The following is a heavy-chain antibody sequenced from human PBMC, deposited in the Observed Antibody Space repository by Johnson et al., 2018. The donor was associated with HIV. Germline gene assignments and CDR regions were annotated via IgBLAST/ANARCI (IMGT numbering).Heavy chain of an antibody. CDR3: ARDENPSYSSYDAFDI. V-gene: IGHV3-30*04. CDR1: GFTFSSYA. D-gene: IGHD6-6*01. CDR2: ISYDGSNK. Sequence: QVQLVESGGGVVQPGRSLRLSCAASGFTFSSYAMHWVRQAPGKGLEWVAVISYDGSNKYYADSVKGRFTISRDNSKNTLYMQMNSLRAEEKAVYYCARDENPSYSSYDAFDIWGQGTMVTVSS. J-gene: IGHJ3*02.